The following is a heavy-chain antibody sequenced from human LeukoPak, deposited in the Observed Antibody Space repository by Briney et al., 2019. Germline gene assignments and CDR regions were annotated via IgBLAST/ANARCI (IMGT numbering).Heavy chain of an antibody. J-gene: IGHJ4*02. CDR1: GYILTELS. CDR2: FDPEDGET. D-gene: IGHD3-10*01. V-gene: IGHV1-24*01. Sequence: ASVKVSCKVSGYILTELSMHWVRQAPGKGLEWMGGFDPEDGETIYAQKFQGRVTMTEDTSTDTAYMELSSLRSEDTAVYYCATGGMVRGVYNFDYWGQGTLVTVSS. CDR3: ATGGMVRGVYNFDY.